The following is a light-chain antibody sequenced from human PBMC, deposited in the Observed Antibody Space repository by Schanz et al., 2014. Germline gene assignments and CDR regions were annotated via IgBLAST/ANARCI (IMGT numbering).Light chain of an antibody. CDR1: QSVLFSSNNKDY. CDR2: WAS. V-gene: IGKV4-1*01. Sequence: DFVMTQSPDSLAVSLGERATINCKSSQSVLFSSNNKDYLAWYQQKPGQPPKLLIYWASTRESGVPDRFSGSGSGTDFTLTISSLQAEDVAVYYCQQYYSLPLTFGGGTKVEIK. CDR3: QQYYSLPLT. J-gene: IGKJ4*01.